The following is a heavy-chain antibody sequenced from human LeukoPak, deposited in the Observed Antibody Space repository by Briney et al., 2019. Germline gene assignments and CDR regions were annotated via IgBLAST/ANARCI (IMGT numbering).Heavy chain of an antibody. CDR1: GFTFNNYA. CDR2: ISGGGGST. J-gene: IGHJ4*02. D-gene: IGHD3-22*01. CDR3: AKENWGYNWKYDSSGSGINY. V-gene: IGHV3-23*01. Sequence: GGTLRLSCAASGFTFNNYAMSWVRQAPGKGLHWVSAISGGGGSTYYTDSVKGRFTISRDNSKNTMYLQMNSLRAEDTAIYYCAKENWGYNWKYDSSGSGINYWGQGTLVTVSS.